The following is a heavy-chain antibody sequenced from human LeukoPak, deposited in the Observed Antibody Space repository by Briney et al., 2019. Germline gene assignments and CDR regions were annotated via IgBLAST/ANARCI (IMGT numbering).Heavy chain of an antibody. Sequence: ASVRVSCKASGYTFTSYYMHWVRQAPGQGLEWMGIINPSGGSTSYAQKFQGRVTMTRDMSTSTVYMELSSLRSEDTAVYYCARALARTNSSSWCWGVGYWGQGTLVTVSS. CDR1: GYTFTSYY. V-gene: IGHV1-46*01. CDR2: INPSGGST. CDR3: ARALARTNSSSWCWGVGY. J-gene: IGHJ4*02. D-gene: IGHD6-13*01.